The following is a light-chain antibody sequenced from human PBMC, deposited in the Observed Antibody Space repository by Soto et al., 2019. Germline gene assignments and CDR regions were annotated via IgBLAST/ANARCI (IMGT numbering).Light chain of an antibody. CDR2: EVS. Sequence: QSALTPPASVSGSPGQSITISCTGTSSDVGGYNHVSWYQQHPGQAPKLLIYEVSNRPSGVSNRFSGAKSGNTASLTISGRQDADEADYYCSSYTSSSTLNVVFGGGTKVTVL. CDR3: SSYTSSSTLNVV. CDR1: SSDVGGYNH. V-gene: IGLV2-14*01. J-gene: IGLJ2*01.